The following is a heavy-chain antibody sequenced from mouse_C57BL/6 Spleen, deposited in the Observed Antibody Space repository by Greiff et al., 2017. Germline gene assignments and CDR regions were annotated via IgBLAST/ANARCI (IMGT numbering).Heavy chain of an antibody. V-gene: IGHV7-3*01. J-gene: IGHJ1*03. Sequence: EVQVVESGGGLVQPGGSLSLSCAASGFTFTDYYMSWVRQPPGKALEWLGFIRNKANGYTTEYSASVKGRFTISRDNSQSILYLQMNALRAEDSATYYCARYLYYYGSSYGYFDVWGTGTTVTVSS. CDR3: ARYLYYYGSSYGYFDV. D-gene: IGHD1-1*01. CDR2: IRNKANGYTT. CDR1: GFTFTDYY.